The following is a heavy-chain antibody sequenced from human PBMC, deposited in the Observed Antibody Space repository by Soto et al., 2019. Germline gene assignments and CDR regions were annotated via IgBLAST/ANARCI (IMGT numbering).Heavy chain of an antibody. CDR2: IYYSGST. CDR1: GGSISSSSYY. J-gene: IGHJ4*02. CDR3: ARHKRPSKGSGLYYFDY. D-gene: IGHD2-15*01. Sequence: PSETLSLTCTVSGGSISSSSYYWGWIRQPPGKGLEWIGSIYYSGSTYYNPSLKSRVTISVDTSKNQFSLKLSSVTAADTAVYYCARHKRPSKGSGLYYFDYWGQGTLVTVSS. V-gene: IGHV4-39*01.